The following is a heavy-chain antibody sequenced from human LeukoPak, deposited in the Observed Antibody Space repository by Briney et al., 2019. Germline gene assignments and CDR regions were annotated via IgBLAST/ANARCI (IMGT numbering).Heavy chain of an antibody. CDR2: ISSSSSYI. CDR3: ARDLLGYNYHYMDV. J-gene: IGHJ6*03. V-gene: IGHV3-21*01. CDR1: GFTFSTYN. D-gene: IGHD2-15*01. Sequence: GRSLRLSCAASGFTFSTYNMNWVRQAPGKGLEWVSSISSSSSYIYYADAVKGRFTISRDNAKKSMYLQMNSLRAEDTAVYYCARDLLGYNYHYMDVWGKGTTVTISS.